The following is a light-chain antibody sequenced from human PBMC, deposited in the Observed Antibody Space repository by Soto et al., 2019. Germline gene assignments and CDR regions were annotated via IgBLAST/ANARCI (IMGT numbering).Light chain of an antibody. J-gene: IGKJ1*01. CDR1: QSVSSY. CDR3: QQYNNWPRT. Sequence: EIVMTQSPATLSVSPGERATLSCRASQSVSSYLAWYQQKPGLAPRLLIYDASSRATGIPDRFSGSGSGTDFTLTISSLQSEDFAVYYCQQYNNWPRTFGQGTKVDI. V-gene: IGKV3D-15*01. CDR2: DAS.